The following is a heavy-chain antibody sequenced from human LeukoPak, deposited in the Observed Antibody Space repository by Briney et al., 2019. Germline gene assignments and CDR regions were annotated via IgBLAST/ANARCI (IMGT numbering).Heavy chain of an antibody. CDR3: AKDADGDLYRFDY. Sequence: GGSLRLSCAASRFTCSSYAMSWCPQAPGKGRVGGPAISGRGGSTYYADSVKGRFTISRDNSKNTLYLQMTSLRAEDTAVYYCAKDADGDLYRFDYWGQGTLVTVSS. V-gene: IGHV3-23*01. CDR1: RFTCSSYA. D-gene: IGHD4-17*01. CDR2: ISGRGGST. J-gene: IGHJ4*02.